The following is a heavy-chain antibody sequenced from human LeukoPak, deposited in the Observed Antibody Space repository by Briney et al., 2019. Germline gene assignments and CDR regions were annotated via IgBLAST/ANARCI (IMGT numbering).Heavy chain of an antibody. CDR1: GYTFTSYY. D-gene: IGHD3-22*01. J-gene: IGHJ4*02. Sequence: ASVKVSCKASGYTFTSYYMHWVRQVPGQGLEWMGIINPSGGSTSYAQKLQGRVTMTRDTSTSTVYMELSSLRSEDTAVYYCPRDLWISSKIGYYFLVGYWGQGTLVTVSS. CDR2: INPSGGST. V-gene: IGHV1-46*04. CDR3: PRDLWISSKIGYYFLVGY.